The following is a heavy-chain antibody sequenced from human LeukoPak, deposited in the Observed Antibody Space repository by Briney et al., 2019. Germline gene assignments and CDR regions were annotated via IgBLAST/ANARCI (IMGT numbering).Heavy chain of an antibody. J-gene: IGHJ4*02. CDR3: AKDQYGDYGSDY. D-gene: IGHD4-17*01. CDR2: ISGSGGST. CDR1: GFTFSSYA. Sequence: GGSLRLSRAASGFTFSSYAMSWVRQAPGKGLEWVSAISGSGGSTYYADSVKGRFAISRDNSKNTLYLQMNSLRAEDTAVYYCAKDQYGDYGSDYWGQGTLVTVSS. V-gene: IGHV3-23*01.